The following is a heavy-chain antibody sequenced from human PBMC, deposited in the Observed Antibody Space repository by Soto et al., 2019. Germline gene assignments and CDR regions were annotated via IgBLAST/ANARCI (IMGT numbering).Heavy chain of an antibody. Sequence: QVQLVQSGAEVKKPGSSVKVSCKASGDTFSGYSISWVRQAPGQGLEWMGGIIPLFGTTNYAQRCQGRVTITADKSTSTAYMELSSLKSEDTAIYYCARDRGSGYDPGDYWGQGTLVTVSS. CDR2: IIPLFGTT. D-gene: IGHD5-12*01. J-gene: IGHJ4*02. V-gene: IGHV1-69*14. CDR1: GDTFSGYS. CDR3: ARDRGSGYDPGDY.